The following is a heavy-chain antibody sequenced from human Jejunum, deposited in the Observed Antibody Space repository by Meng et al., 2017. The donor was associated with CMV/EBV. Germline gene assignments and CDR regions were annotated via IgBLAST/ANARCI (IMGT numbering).Heavy chain of an antibody. CDR3: AHYGAAEYFQD. J-gene: IGHJ1*01. V-gene: IGHV3-15*01. D-gene: IGHD4-17*01. CDR1: GLRFTNAW. CDR2: IRSKDAGGTS. Sequence: HLVWTGGGSVGLGGSVTLSFADSGLRFTNAWMSWVRHAPGKDLEWVGRIRSKDAGGTSDYAAPVKGRFTISSDDSKNILYLQMNSLKSEDTAVYYCAHYGAAEYFQDWGQGTLVNVSS.